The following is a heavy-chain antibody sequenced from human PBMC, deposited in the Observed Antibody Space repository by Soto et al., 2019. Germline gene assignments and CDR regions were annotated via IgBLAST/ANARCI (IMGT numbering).Heavy chain of an antibody. Sequence: SETLSLTCTVSGGSISSGGYYWSWIRQHPGKGLEWIGYIYYSGSTYYNPSLKSRVTISVDTSKNQFSLKLSSVTAADTAVYYCARHLRYFDWLLPYYYYGMDVWGQGTTVTVSS. CDR2: IYYSGST. CDR3: ARHLRYFDWLLPYYYYGMDV. CDR1: GGSISSGGYY. V-gene: IGHV4-31*03. J-gene: IGHJ6*02. D-gene: IGHD3-9*01.